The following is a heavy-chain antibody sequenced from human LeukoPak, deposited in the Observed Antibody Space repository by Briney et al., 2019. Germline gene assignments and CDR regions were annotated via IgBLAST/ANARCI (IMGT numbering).Heavy chain of an antibody. J-gene: IGHJ6*03. CDR3: ASSKWSAGGDYYYYMDV. Sequence: GASVKVSCKASGYTFTSYGISWARQAPGQGLEWMGWISAYNGNTNYAQKLQGRVTMTIDTSTSTAYMELRSLRSDDTAVYYCASSKWSAGGDYYYYMDVWGKGTTVTVSS. CDR2: ISAYNGNT. V-gene: IGHV1-18*01. CDR1: GYTFTSYG. D-gene: IGHD6-13*01.